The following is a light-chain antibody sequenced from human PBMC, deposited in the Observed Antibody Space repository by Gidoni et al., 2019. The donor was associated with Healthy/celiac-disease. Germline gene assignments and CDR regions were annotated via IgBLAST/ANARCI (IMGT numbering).Light chain of an antibody. V-gene: IGLV3-21*02. CDR3: QVWDSSSDHYV. J-gene: IGLJ1*01. CDR2: DDS. CDR1: NIGSKS. Sequence: SYVLTQPPSVSVAPGQTARITCGGNNIGSKSVHWYQQQPGQAPVLVVYDDSDRPSGIPDRFSGSNSGNTATMTISRVEAGDEADYNCQVWDSSSDHYVFGTGTKVTVL.